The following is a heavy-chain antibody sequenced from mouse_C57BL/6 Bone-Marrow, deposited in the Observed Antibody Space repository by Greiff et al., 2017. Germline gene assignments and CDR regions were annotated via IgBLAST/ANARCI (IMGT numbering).Heavy chain of an antibody. D-gene: IGHD2-5*01. J-gene: IGHJ3*01. CDR2: ICPGSGNT. Sequence: QVQLQQSGPELVKPGASVKISCKASGYSFTSYYIHWVKQRPGQGLEWIGWICPGSGNTKYNEKCKGKATLTADTSSSTAYMQLSSLTSEDSAVYSCARKVYYSNYGFAYWGQGTLVTVSA. V-gene: IGHV1-66*01. CDR1: GYSFTSYY. CDR3: ARKVYYSNYGFAY.